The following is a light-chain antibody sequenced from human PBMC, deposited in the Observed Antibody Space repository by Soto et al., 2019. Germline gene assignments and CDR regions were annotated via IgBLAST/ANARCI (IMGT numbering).Light chain of an antibody. V-gene: IGKV1-39*01. CDR3: QQTYLTPRT. J-gene: IGKJ1*01. Sequence: DIQMTQSPSSLSASIGDRVTITCRASQSITGYLNWYQQKPGKAPKPLIYAASSLQSGVPSRFSGSGSGTEFTLTISSLQPEDFATYYCQQTYLTPRTFGQGTKVDIK. CDR1: QSITGY. CDR2: AAS.